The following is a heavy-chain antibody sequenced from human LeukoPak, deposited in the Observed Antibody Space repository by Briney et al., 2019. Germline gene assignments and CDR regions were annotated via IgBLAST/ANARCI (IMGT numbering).Heavy chain of an antibody. CDR3: ARDPDGSVVVGAFDI. Sequence: ASVKVSCKASGYTFTGYYMHWVRQAPGQGLEWMGWINPNSGGTNYAQKFQGRVTMTRDTSISTAYMELSRLRSDDTAVYYCARDPDGSVVVGAFDIWGQGTMVTVSS. V-gene: IGHV1-2*02. CDR2: INPNSGGT. CDR1: GYTFTGYY. J-gene: IGHJ3*02. D-gene: IGHD2-2*01.